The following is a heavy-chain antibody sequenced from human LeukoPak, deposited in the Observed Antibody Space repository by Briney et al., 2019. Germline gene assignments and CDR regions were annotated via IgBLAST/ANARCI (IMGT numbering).Heavy chain of an antibody. D-gene: IGHD6-13*01. J-gene: IGHJ4*02. Sequence: PSETLSLTCAVSGYSISSGYYWGWIRQPPGKGLEWIGSIYHSGSTYYNPSLKSRVTISVDTSKNQFSLKLSSVTAADTAVYYCGRGSWYGGYYFDYWGQGTLITVSS. CDR1: GYSISSGYY. CDR2: IYHSGST. V-gene: IGHV4-38-2*01. CDR3: GRGSWYGGYYFDY.